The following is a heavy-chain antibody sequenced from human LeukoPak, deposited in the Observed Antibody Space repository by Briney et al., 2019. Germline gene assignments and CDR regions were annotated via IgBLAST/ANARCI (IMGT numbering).Heavy chain of an antibody. CDR3: ARQTTVTTDAFDP. V-gene: IGHV4-59*01. J-gene: IGHJ5*02. Sequence: SETLSLTCTVSGGSISSYYWSWIRQPPGKGLEWIGYIYYSGSTNYNPSLKSRVTISVDTSKNQISLKLSSVTAADTAVYYCARQTTVTTDAFDPWGQGTLVTVSS. D-gene: IGHD4-17*01. CDR1: GGSISSYY. CDR2: IYYSGST.